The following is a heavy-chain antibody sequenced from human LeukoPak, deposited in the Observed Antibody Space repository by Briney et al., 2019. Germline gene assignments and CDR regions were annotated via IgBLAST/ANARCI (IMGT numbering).Heavy chain of an antibody. D-gene: IGHD1-1*01. Sequence: LETLSLTCTISGGSISSYYWSWIRKPPGKGLEWIGFISYTGNTDFNPSLNSRVTISLDTSKSQFSLKLNSVTAADTAVYYCASHNPGNAFDIWGQGTMVTVSS. J-gene: IGHJ3*02. V-gene: IGHV4-59*01. CDR3: ASHNPGNAFDI. CDR1: GGSISSYY. CDR2: ISYTGNT.